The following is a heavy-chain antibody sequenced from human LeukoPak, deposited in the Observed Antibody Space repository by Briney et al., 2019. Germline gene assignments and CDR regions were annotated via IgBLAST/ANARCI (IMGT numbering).Heavy chain of an antibody. CDR2: ISRSGGST. CDR1: GLTFGSYA. Sequence: PGGSLRLSCAASGLTFGSYAMSWVRGAPGKGLEWVSAISRSGGSTDYADSVKGRFTLSRDNSKNTLYLQMNSLRGEDTALYFCAKEYGGSGSPFDYWGQGSLITVSS. J-gene: IGHJ4*02. V-gene: IGHV3-23*01. D-gene: IGHD3-22*01. CDR3: AKEYGGSGSPFDY.